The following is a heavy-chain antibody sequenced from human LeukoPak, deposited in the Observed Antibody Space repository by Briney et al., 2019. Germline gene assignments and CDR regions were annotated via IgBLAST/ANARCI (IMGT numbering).Heavy chain of an antibody. Sequence: GGSLRLSCAASGFTFSSYAMHWVRQAPGKGLEWVSAISGSGGSTYYADSVKGRFTISRDNSKNTLYLQMNSLRAEDTAVYYCANGRDIVVVPAAMEFDYWGQGTLVTVSS. J-gene: IGHJ4*02. D-gene: IGHD2-2*01. CDR2: ISGSGGST. CDR1: GFTFSSYA. CDR3: ANGRDIVVVPAAMEFDY. V-gene: IGHV3-23*01.